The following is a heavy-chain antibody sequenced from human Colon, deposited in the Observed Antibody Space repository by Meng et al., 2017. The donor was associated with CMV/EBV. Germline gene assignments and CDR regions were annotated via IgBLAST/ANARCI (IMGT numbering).Heavy chain of an antibody. CDR1: GFTLSSYW. CDR2: IPDDGGNT. J-gene: IGHJ3*02. Sequence: GGSLRLSCAASGFTLSSYWMSWVRQAPGKGLEWVALIPDDGGNTYYADSVKGRFTVSRDNSKNTMFLQMNSLRPEDTAVYYCARVRLEVIASHAFDIWGLGTMVTVSS. CDR3: ARVRLEVIASHAFDI. V-gene: IGHV3-30*03. D-gene: IGHD2-21*01.